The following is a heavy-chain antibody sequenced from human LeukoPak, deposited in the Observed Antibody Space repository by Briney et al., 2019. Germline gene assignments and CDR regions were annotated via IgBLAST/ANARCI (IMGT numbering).Heavy chain of an antibody. V-gene: IGHV3-9*03. J-gene: IGHJ4*02. CDR3: AKGGSYGLDATFDY. CDR1: GFIFDDYA. D-gene: IGHD1-26*01. CDR2: INWNSGNI. Sequence: PGGSLRLSCAASGFIFDDYAMYWVRPVPGKGLEWVSGINWNSGNIVYADSVKGRFVISRDNAKNSLYLQMSSLRAEDMALYYCAKGGSYGLDATFDYWGQGTLVTVSS.